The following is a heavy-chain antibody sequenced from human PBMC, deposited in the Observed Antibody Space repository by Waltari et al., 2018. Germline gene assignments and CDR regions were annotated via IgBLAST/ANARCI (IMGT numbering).Heavy chain of an antibody. Sequence: EVQLVESGGGLVQPGGSRSLSCAASGFGLRCYWMDWVRQGPGKGLGWVGRINPEAMGTRYADAVQGRFTISRDNVKNTVYLQMNSLRAEDTAVYYCVRGGHFDWSPIDYWGQGTLVTVSS. J-gene: IGHJ4*02. CDR2: INPEAMGT. CDR1: GFGLRCYW. D-gene: IGHD3-9*01. V-gene: IGHV3-74*01. CDR3: VRGGHFDWSPIDY.